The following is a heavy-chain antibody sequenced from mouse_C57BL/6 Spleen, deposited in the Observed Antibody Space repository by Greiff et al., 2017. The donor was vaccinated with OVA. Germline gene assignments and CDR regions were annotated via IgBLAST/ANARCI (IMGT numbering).Heavy chain of an antibody. J-gene: IGHJ4*01. D-gene: IGHD1-1*01. Sequence: EVQRVESGGGLVKPGGSLKLSCAASGFTFSDYGMHWVRQAPEKGLEWVAYISSGSSTIYYADTVKGRFTISRDNAKNTLFLQMTSLRSEDTAMYYCARRSSRYDYYAMDYWGQGTSVTVSS. V-gene: IGHV5-17*01. CDR1: GFTFSDYG. CDR2: ISSGSSTI. CDR3: ARRSSRYDYYAMDY.